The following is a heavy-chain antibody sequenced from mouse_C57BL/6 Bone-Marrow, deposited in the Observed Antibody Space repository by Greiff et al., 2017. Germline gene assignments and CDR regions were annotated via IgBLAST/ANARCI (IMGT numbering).Heavy chain of an antibody. CDR2: IYPRSGNT. V-gene: IGHV1-81*01. Sequence: VKLVESGAELARPGASVKLSCKASGYTFTSYGISWVKQRTGQGLEWIGEIYPRSGNTYYNEKFKGKATLTADKSSSTAYMELRSLTSEDSAVYCCARSGAQATWGWFAYWGQGTLVTVSA. CDR1: GYTFTSYG. CDR3: ARSGAQATWGWFAY. D-gene: IGHD3-2*02. J-gene: IGHJ3*01.